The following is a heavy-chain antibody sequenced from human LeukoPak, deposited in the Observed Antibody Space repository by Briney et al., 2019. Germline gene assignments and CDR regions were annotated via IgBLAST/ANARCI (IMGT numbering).Heavy chain of an antibody. CDR3: ARVGCSSTSCYADY. CDR1: GGSISSYY. V-gene: IGHV4-59*12. CDR2: IHYSGST. J-gene: IGHJ4*02. Sequence: SETLSLTCTVSGGSISSYYWSWIRQPPGKGLEWIGYIHYSGSTNYNPSLKSRVTISVDTSKNQFSLKLSSVTAADTAVYYCARVGCSSTSCYADYWGQGTLVTVSS. D-gene: IGHD2-2*01.